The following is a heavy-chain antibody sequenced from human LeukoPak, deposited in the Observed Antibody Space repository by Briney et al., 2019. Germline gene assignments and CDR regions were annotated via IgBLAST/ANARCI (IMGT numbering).Heavy chain of an antibody. V-gene: IGHV4-34*01. CDR1: GGSFSGYY. D-gene: IGHD2-2*02. CDR2: INHSGST. Sequence: SGTLSLTCAVYGGSFSGYYWSWIRQPPGKGLEWIGEINHSGSTNYNPSLKSRVTISVDTSKNQFSLKLSSVTAADTAVYYCARAGRSIVVVPAAIGAPFDYWGQGTLVTVSS. J-gene: IGHJ4*02. CDR3: ARAGRSIVVVPAAIGAPFDY.